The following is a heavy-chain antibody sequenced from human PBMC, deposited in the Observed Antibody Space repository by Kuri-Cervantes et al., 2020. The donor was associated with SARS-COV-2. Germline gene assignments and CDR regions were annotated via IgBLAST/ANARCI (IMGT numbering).Heavy chain of an antibody. CDR1: GGSISSSSYY. CDR2: IYESGDT. Sequence: SETLSLTCTVSGGSISSSSYYWGWIRQSPGKGLEWLGSIYESGDTYYSSSLKSRLSLSVDTSKNQFSLKLTSVTAADTAIYYCARHYAFDGFHKWGQGTQVTVSS. V-gene: IGHV4-39*01. CDR3: ARHYAFDGFHK. D-gene: IGHD3-9*01. J-gene: IGHJ4*02.